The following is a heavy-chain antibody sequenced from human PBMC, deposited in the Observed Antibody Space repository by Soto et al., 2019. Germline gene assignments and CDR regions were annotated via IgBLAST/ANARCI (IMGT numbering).Heavy chain of an antibody. J-gene: IGHJ5*02. CDR1: GYTFTSYD. CDR3: ARVPKVYYGSRPVNWFDP. Sequence: ASVKVSCKASGYTFTSYDINWVRQATGQGLEWMGWMNPNSGNTGYAQKFQGRVTMTRNTSISTAYMELSSLRSEDTAVYYCARVPKVYYGSRPVNWFDPWGQGTLVTVS. V-gene: IGHV1-8*01. D-gene: IGHD3-10*01. CDR2: MNPNSGNT.